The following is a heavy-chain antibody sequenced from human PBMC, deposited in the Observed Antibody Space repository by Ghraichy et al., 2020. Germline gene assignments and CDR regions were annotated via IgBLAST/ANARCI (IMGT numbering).Heavy chain of an antibody. CDR1: GYSFTSYW. J-gene: IGHJ4*02. CDR2: IYPGDSDT. D-gene: IGHD6-19*01. V-gene: IGHV5-51*01. Sequence: GESLNISCKGSGYSFTSYWIGWVRQMPGKGLEWMGIIYPGDSDTRYSPSFQGQVTISADKSISTAYLQWSSLKASDTAMYYCARRGTAVTPNFDYWGQGTLVTVSS. CDR3: ARRGTAVTPNFDY.